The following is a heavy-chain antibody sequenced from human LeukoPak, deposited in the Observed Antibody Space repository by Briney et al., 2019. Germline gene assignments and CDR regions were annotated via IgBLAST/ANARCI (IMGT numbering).Heavy chain of an antibody. J-gene: IGHJ4*02. V-gene: IGHV4-30-4*08. D-gene: IGHD6-19*01. CDR2: IYYSGST. CDR1: GGSISSGDYY. Sequence: SETLSLTCTVSGGSISSGDYYWRWIRQPPGKGLEWIGYIYYSGSTYYNPSLKSRVTISVDTPKNQLSLKLSSVTAADTAVYYCARDLAYPMAGRVYWGQGTLVTVSS. CDR3: ARDLAYPMAGRVY.